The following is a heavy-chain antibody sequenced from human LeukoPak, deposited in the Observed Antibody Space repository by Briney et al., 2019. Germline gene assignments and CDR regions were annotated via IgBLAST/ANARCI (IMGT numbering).Heavy chain of an antibody. CDR1: GVSISSSY. J-gene: IGHJ4*02. CDR2: IFYSGST. CDR3: ARGAASDSYGCDY. D-gene: IGHD5-18*01. V-gene: IGHV4-59*01. Sequence: PSETLSLTCTVSGVSISSSYWTWIRQPPGKGLEWIGYIFYSGSTNYNPSLKSRGTISVDTSKNQFSLKLSSVTAADTAVYYCARGAASDSYGCDYWGQGTLVTVSS.